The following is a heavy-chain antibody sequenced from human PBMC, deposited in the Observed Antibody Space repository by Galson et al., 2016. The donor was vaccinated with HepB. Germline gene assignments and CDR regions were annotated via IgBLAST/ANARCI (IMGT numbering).Heavy chain of an antibody. Sequence: SLRLSCAASGFTFSSYSMNWVRQAPGKGLEWLSYISSSSDTIYYADSVKGRFTSSRDNAKNSLYLQMNSLRDEDTAVYYCARTAAIAARYLKDNWFDPWGQGTLVTVSS. CDR1: GFTFSSYS. CDR3: ARTAAIAARYLKDNWFDP. J-gene: IGHJ5*02. CDR2: ISSSSDTI. V-gene: IGHV3-48*02. D-gene: IGHD6-6*01.